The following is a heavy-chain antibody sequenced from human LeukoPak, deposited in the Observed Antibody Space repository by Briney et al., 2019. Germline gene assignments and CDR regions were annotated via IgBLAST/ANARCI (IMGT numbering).Heavy chain of an antibody. CDR2: IYSSGNT. J-gene: IGHJ4*02. D-gene: IGHD3-16*01. V-gene: IGHV4-59*11. CDR1: GGSISTHY. Sequence: PSETLSLTCTVSGGSISTHYWSWIRQFPGKGLELIGYIYSSGNTNYNPSLKSRVTISADTSKKQFSLKLSSVTAADTAVYYCARGGTWPTKFDYWDQGTLVTVSS. CDR3: ARGGTWPTKFDY.